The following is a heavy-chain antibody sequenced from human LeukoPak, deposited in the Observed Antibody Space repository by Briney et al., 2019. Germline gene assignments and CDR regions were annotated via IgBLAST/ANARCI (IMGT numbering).Heavy chain of an antibody. J-gene: IGHJ3*02. D-gene: IGHD3-3*01. CDR3: ARRTYDLWSGDYTGAFDI. CDR2: IYTSGST. V-gene: IGHV4-61*02. CDR1: GGSISSSSYY. Sequence: PSETLSLTCTVSGGSISSSSYYWSWIRQPAGKGLEWIGRIYTSGSTNYNPSLKSRVTMSVDTSKNQFSLKLSSVTAADTAVYYCARRTYDLWSGDYTGAFDIWGQGTMVTVSS.